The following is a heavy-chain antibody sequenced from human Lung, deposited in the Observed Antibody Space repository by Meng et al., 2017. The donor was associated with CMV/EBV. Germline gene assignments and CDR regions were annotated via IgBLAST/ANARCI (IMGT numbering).Heavy chain of an antibody. Sequence: GGSLRLXXVASGFSFSSYDMHWVRQVPGKGLEWVSAISAAGDTYYPDSVKGRFSISRDNAANSFFLHMNGLRAGDTAVYYCARVAIRSGFGSDFWGQGTLVTVSS. V-gene: IGHV3-13*01. CDR3: ARVAIRSGFGSDF. J-gene: IGHJ4*03. CDR1: GFSFSSYD. D-gene: IGHD3-3*01. CDR2: ISAAGDT.